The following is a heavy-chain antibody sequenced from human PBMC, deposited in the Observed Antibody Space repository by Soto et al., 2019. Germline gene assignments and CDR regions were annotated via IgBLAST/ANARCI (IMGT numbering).Heavy chain of an antibody. Sequence: HVQLVQSGADVKKPGASVKVSCKASGYTFINYYMHWVRQAPGQGLEWMWMINPSVGNTTYAQRFQGRGTMTTDTSTITVFMELNSLRSEDTSVYYCARDPTPFRGDPLDSWGQGPLVTVSS. V-gene: IGHV1-46*01. CDR2: INPSVGNT. CDR1: GYTFINYY. J-gene: IGHJ4*02. CDR3: ARDPTPFRGDPLDS. D-gene: IGHD3-16*01.